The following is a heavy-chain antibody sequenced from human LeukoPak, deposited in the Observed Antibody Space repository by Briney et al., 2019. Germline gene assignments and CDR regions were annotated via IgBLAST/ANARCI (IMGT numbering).Heavy chain of an antibody. D-gene: IGHD6-13*01. V-gene: IGHV3-48*03. CDR1: GFTFSSYE. Sequence: GGSLRLSCAASGFTFSSYEMNWVRQAPGKGLGWVSFISSSGNTIYYADSVKGRFTVSRDNSKSTLYLQMNSLRAEDTAVYYCAKDRVLYSSSWYSTDYWGQGTLVTVSS. CDR3: AKDRVLYSSSWYSTDY. J-gene: IGHJ4*02. CDR2: ISSSGNTI.